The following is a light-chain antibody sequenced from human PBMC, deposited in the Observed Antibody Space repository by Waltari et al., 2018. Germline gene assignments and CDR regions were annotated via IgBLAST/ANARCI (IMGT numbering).Light chain of an antibody. Sequence: EIVLTQSPGTLSLSPGETAHLPGRASQSVSGSYLAWNQQKPGPAPVPRIYGSSTRATGIPDSVSGSGSGTDFTLTISRLEPEDFGVYYCQQYDNWPLTFGQGTRLDIK. CDR3: QQYDNWPLT. CDR2: GSS. V-gene: IGKV3-20*01. CDR1: QSVSGSY. J-gene: IGKJ5*01.